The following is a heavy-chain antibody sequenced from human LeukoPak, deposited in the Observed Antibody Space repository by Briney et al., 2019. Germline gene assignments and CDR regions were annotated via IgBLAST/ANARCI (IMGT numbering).Heavy chain of an antibody. J-gene: IGHJ4*02. CDR3: ARTSVNYYGSGSYYY. V-gene: IGHV3-66*01. CDR1: GFTVSSNY. CDR2: IYSGGST. D-gene: IGHD3-10*01. Sequence: GGSLRLSCAASGFTVSSNYMSWVRQAPGKGLEWVSVIYSGGSTYYADSVKGRFTIFRDNSKNTLYLQMNSLRAEDTAVYYCARTSVNYYGSGSYYYWGQGTLVTVSS.